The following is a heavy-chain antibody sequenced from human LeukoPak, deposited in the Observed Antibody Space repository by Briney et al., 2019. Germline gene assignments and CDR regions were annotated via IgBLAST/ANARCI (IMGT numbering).Heavy chain of an antibody. CDR3: AREDSGGNSFDY. J-gene: IGHJ4*02. V-gene: IGHV3-11*01. CDR2: ISNSGFTT. D-gene: IGHD4/OR15-4a*01. CDR1: GFTLSDYY. Sequence: GGSLRLSCAASGFTLSDYYVSWIRQAPGKGLEWVAFISNSGFTTYYADSVKGRFTVSRDNAKDSVSLQMDSLRADETARYYCAREDSGGNSFDYWGQGAQVTVS.